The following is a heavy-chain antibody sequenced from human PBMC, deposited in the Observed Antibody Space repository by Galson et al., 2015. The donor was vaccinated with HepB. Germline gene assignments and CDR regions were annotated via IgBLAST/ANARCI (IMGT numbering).Heavy chain of an antibody. CDR2: IKSKTDGGTT. V-gene: IGHV3-15*01. D-gene: IGHD3-3*01. J-gene: IGHJ5*02. CDR1: GFTFSNAW. CDR3: TTESLWTIFGEFDP. Sequence: SLRLSCAASGFTFSNAWISWVRQAPGKGLEWVGRIKSKTDGGTTDYAAPVKGRFTISRDDSKNTLYLQMNSLKTEDTAVYYYTTESLWTIFGEFDPWGQGTLVTVSS.